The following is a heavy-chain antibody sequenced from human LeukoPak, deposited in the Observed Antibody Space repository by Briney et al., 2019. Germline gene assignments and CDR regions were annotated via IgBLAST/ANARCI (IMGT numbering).Heavy chain of an antibody. CDR1: GGSISSYY. CDR2: IYYSGST. CDR3: ARVPPYSSSWSFDY. Sequence: SETLSLTCTVSGGSISSYYWSWIRQPPGKGLEWIGYIYYSGSTNYNPSLKSRVTISVDTSKNQFSQKLSSVTAADTAVYYCARVPPYSSSWSFDYWGQGTLVTVSS. J-gene: IGHJ4*02. V-gene: IGHV4-59*01. D-gene: IGHD6-13*01.